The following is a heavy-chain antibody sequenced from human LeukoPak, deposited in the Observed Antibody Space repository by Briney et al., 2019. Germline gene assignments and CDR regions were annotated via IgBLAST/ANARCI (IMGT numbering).Heavy chain of an antibody. Sequence: GGSLRLSCAASGFTFSSYAMSWVRQARGKGLEWVSAISGSGGSTYYADSVKGRFTISRDNSKNTLYLQMNSLRAEDTAVYYCAKDRSGSYSGAWFDPWGQGTLFTVSS. V-gene: IGHV3-23*01. CDR1: GFTFSSYA. J-gene: IGHJ5*02. D-gene: IGHD1-26*01. CDR2: ISGSGGST. CDR3: AKDRSGSYSGAWFDP.